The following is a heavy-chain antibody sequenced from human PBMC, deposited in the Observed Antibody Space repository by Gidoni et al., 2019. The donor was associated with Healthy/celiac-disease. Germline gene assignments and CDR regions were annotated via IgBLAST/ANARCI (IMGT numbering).Heavy chain of an antibody. V-gene: IGHV3-33*01. CDR3: AREGGFVELLMGY. CDR2: RWYDGSNK. D-gene: IGHD3-10*01. J-gene: IGHJ4*02. Sequence: QVQLVESGGGVVQPGRSLRLSCASYAFTFSSYGMHWVRQAPGKGLECVAVRWYDGSNKYYAGSVKGRFTISRDNSKNTLYLQMNSSRAEDTAVYYCAREGGFVELLMGYWGQGTLVTVSS. CDR1: AFTFSSYG.